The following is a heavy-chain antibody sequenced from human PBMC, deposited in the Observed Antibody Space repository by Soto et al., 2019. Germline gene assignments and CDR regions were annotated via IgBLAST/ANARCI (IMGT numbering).Heavy chain of an antibody. CDR2: IIPIFGTA. D-gene: IGHD6-13*01. J-gene: IGHJ6*02. CDR1: GGTFSSYA. Sequence: QVQLVQSGAEVKKPGSSVKVSCKASGGTFSSYAISWVRQAPGQGLEWMGGIIPIFGTANYAQKFQGRVTMTADESTSTAYMELSSLRSEDTAVYYCARGQQLERSYYYYGMDVWGQGTTVTVSS. V-gene: IGHV1-69*01. CDR3: ARGQQLERSYYYYGMDV.